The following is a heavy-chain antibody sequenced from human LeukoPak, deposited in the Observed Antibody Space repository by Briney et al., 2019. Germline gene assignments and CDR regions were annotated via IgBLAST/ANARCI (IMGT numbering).Heavy chain of an antibody. CDR1: GFTFSSYA. D-gene: IGHD2/OR15-2a*01. J-gene: IGHJ4*02. V-gene: IGHV3-30-3*01. CDR2: ISYDGSNK. Sequence: GGSLRLSCAASGFTFSSYAMHWVRQAPGKGLEWVAVISYDGSNKYYADSVKGRFTISRDNSKNTLYLQMNSLRAEDTAVYYCAKDRSFLFDYWGQGTLVTVSS. CDR3: AKDRSFLFDY.